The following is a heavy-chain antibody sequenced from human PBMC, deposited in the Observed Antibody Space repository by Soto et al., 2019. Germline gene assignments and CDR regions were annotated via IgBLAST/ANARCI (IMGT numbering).Heavy chain of an antibody. CDR2: IIPIFGTA. V-gene: IGHV1-69*13. D-gene: IGHD6-13*01. Sequence: ASVKVSCKASGGTFSSYAISWVRQAPGQGLEWMGGIIPIFGTANYAQKFQGRVTITADESTSTAYMELSSLRSEGTAVYYCAREPSVSSSWHDAFDIWGQGTMVTVSS. J-gene: IGHJ3*02. CDR1: GGTFSSYA. CDR3: AREPSVSSSWHDAFDI.